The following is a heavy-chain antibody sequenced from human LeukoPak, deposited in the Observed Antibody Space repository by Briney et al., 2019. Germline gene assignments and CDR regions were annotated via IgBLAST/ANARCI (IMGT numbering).Heavy chain of an antibody. J-gene: IGHJ4*02. CDR2: ISAYNGNT. D-gene: IGHD6-19*01. CDR1: GYTPTELS. V-gene: IGHV1-18*01. Sequence: GASVKVSCKVSGYTPTELSMHWVRQAPGKGLEWMGWISAYNGNTNYAQKLQGRVTMTTDTSTSTAYMELRSLRSDDTAVYYCARVYSSGWYVLYYFDYWGQGTLVTVSS. CDR3: ARVYSSGWYVLYYFDY.